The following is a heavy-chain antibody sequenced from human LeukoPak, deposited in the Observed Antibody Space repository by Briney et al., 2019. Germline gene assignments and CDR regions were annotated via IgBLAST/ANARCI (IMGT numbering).Heavy chain of an antibody. CDR2: LCYFGRT. Sequence: SETLSLTISVSGEPVSRSDSYLDLIRLPPGNGLEWIGTLCYFGRTYYSPCLRSRVNMSVDPSNNQFSLTLMSVTAANTALYYCARRRYFDGSGYLEWGQGTLLSVSS. D-gene: IGHD3-22*01. CDR3: ARRRYFDGSGYLE. V-gene: IGHV4-39*01. J-gene: IGHJ1*01. CDR1: GEPVSRSDSY.